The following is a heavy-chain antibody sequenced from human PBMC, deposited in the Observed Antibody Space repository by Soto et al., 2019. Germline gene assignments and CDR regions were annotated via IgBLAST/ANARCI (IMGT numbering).Heavy chain of an antibody. CDR3: SRGAEGKTPAGSLNYYYGMDV. D-gene: IGHD6-19*01. CDR1: GFTFSDHY. Sequence: EVQLVESGGGLVQPGGSLRLSCAASGFTFSDHYMQWVRQAPGKGLEWVARIRNKANSYTTIYAASVKGRFTISRDGSTNSLYLEMSSLRTEDTAVYYCSRGAEGKTPAGSLNYYYGMDVWGQGTTVTVSS. J-gene: IGHJ6*02. V-gene: IGHV3-72*01. CDR2: IRNKANSYTT.